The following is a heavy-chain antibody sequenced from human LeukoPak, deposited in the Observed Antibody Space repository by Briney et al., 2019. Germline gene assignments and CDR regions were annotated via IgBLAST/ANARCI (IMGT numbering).Heavy chain of an antibody. J-gene: IGHJ4*02. D-gene: IGHD6-19*01. V-gene: IGHV4-39*01. CDR1: GGSISSGGYY. CDR2: IYYSGST. Sequence: SETLSLTCTVSGGSISSGGYYWGWIRQPPGKGLEWIGGIYYSGSTYYNPSLKSRATISVDTSKNQFSLKLSSVTAADTAVYYCARLYSNGWYRRDYWGQGTLVTVSS. CDR3: ARLYSNGWYRRDY.